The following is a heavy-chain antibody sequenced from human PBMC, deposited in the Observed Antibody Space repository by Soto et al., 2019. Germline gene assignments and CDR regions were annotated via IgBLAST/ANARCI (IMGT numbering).Heavy chain of an antibody. V-gene: IGHV1-18*04. CDR3: AIFWSGGNWFDP. D-gene: IGHD3-3*01. Sequence: ASVKVSCKASGYTLTSYGISWVRQAPGQGLEWMGWISAYNGNTNYAQKLQGRVTMTTDTSTSTAYMELRSLRSGDTAVYYCAIFWSGGNWFDPWGQGTLVTVSS. CDR1: GYTLTSYG. J-gene: IGHJ5*02. CDR2: ISAYNGNT.